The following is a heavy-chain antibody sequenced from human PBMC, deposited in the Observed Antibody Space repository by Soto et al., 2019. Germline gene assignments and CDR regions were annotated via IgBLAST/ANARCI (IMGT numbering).Heavy chain of an antibody. V-gene: IGHV4-59*01. J-gene: IGHJ5*02. D-gene: IGHD2-2*02. CDR2: IYYSGRT. CDR3: ARGYCSSTICYIWDNWFDP. CDR1: GGSISSYY. Sequence: SDTLSLTCTVSGGSISSYYWSWIRQPPGKGLEWIGYIYYSGRTNYNPSLKSRVTISVDTSKNQFSLKLSSVTAADTAVYYCARGYCSSTICYIWDNWFDPWGQGTLVTVS.